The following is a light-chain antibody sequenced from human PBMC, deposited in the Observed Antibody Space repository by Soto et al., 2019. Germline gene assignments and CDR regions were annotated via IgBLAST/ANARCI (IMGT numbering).Light chain of an antibody. Sequence: EIVLTQSPGTLSLSPGGRATLSCRASQSVRSSYLAWYQQRTGQAPRLLIFGASFRATGIPDRFSGSGSGTDFTLTISRLEPEDFAVYYCQHYGSPLTFGGGTKVDIK. CDR3: QHYGSPLT. CDR2: GAS. J-gene: IGKJ4*01. CDR1: QSVRSSY. V-gene: IGKV3-20*01.